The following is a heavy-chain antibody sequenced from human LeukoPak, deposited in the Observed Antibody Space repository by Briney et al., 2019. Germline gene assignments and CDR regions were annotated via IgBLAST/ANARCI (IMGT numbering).Heavy chain of an antibody. CDR3: ARPGDRGALDY. Sequence: SETLSLTCTVSGGSISSGGYYWSWIRQPPGKGLEWIGYIYHSGSTYYNPSLKSRVTISVDRSKNQFSLKLSSVTAADTAVYYCARPGDRGALDYWGQGTLVTVSS. CDR1: GGSISSGGYY. J-gene: IGHJ4*02. D-gene: IGHD3-10*01. V-gene: IGHV4-30-2*01. CDR2: IYHSGST.